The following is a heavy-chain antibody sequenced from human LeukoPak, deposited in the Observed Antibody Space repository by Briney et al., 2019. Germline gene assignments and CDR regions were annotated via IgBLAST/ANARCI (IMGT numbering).Heavy chain of an antibody. CDR1: GFTFSSYG. Sequence: GGSLGLSCAASGFTFSSYGMHWVRQAPGKGLEWVAVISYDGSNKYYADSVKGRFTISRDNSKNTLYLQMNSLRAEDTAVYYCAKPQTLKWLRKGDWFDSWGQGTLVTVSS. CDR3: AKPQTLKWLRKGDWFDS. V-gene: IGHV3-30*18. CDR2: ISYDGSNK. D-gene: IGHD5-12*01. J-gene: IGHJ5*01.